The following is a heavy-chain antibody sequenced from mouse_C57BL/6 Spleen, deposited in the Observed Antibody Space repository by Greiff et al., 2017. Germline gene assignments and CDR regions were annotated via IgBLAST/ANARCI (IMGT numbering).Heavy chain of an antibody. D-gene: IGHD1-1*02. V-gene: IGHV1-80*01. CDR1: GYAFSSYW. CDR3: ARFSYGPRYFGG. J-gene: IGHJ1*03. Sequence: VQLQQSGAELVKPGASVKISCKASGYAFSSYWMNWVKQRPGKGLEWIGQIYPGDGDTNYNGKFKGKATLTADKSSSTAYMQLSSLTSEDSAVYFCARFSYGPRYFGGWGTGTTVTVSS. CDR2: IYPGDGDT.